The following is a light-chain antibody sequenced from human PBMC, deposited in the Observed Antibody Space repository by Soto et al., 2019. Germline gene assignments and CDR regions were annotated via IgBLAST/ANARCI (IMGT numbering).Light chain of an antibody. CDR1: ESVVSNY. Sequence: EIVLTQSPGTLSLSPGERATLSCRATESVVSNYLAWYQLKPGQAPRLLIYDASSRATGIPDRFSGSGSGTDFTLTISRLEPEDFAVYYCQQYGSIPWTFGVGTKVEIK. V-gene: IGKV3-20*01. CDR3: QQYGSIPWT. J-gene: IGKJ1*01. CDR2: DAS.